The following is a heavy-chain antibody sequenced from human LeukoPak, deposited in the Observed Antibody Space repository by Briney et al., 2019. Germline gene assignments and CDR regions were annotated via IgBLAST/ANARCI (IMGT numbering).Heavy chain of an antibody. CDR2: GYFSGSP. Sequence: SETLSLTCTVSGGSVTSSSYYWGWLRQPPGKGLEWIGSGYFSGSPYYNPSLKSRVTISVDTSKNQFSLKLSSVTAADTAVYYCAKDTLEVVTSSETNWFDPWGQGTLVTVPS. CDR1: GGSVTSSSYY. V-gene: IGHV4-39*07. J-gene: IGHJ5*02. D-gene: IGHD2-21*02. CDR3: AKDTLEVVTSSETNWFDP.